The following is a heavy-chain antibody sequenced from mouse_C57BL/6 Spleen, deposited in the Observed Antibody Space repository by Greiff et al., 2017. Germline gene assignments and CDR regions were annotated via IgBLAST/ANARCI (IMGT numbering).Heavy chain of an antibody. CDR3: ARHEAFITTVVAYYFDY. V-gene: IGHV5-9*01. Sequence: EVKLVESGGGLVKPGGSLKLSCAASGFTFSSYTMSWVRQTPEKRLAWVATISGGGGNTYYPDSVKGRFTTSRDNAKNTLYLQMSSLRSEDTALYYCARHEAFITTVVAYYFDYWGQGTTLTVSS. D-gene: IGHD1-1*01. J-gene: IGHJ2*01. CDR1: GFTFSSYT. CDR2: ISGGGGNT.